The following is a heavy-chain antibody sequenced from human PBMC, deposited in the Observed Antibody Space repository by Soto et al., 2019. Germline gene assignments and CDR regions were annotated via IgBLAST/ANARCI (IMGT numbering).Heavy chain of an antibody. J-gene: IGHJ4*02. V-gene: IGHV1-8*01. D-gene: IGHD1-7*01. CDR2: MNPNSGNT. CDR3: ARTPGITGTTLVNFDY. CDR1: GYTFTSYD. Sequence: VASVKVSCKASGYTFTSYDINWVRQATGQGLEWMGWMNPNSGNTGYAQKFQGRVTMTRNTSISTAYMELSSLRSEDTAVYYCARTPGITGTTLVNFDYWGQGTLVTVSS.